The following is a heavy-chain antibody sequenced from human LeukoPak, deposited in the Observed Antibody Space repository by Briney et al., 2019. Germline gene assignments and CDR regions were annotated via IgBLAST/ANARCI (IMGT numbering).Heavy chain of an antibody. CDR1: GFTFSNYA. CDR3: AKGRYCGGDCYVDFQH. D-gene: IGHD2-21*02. Sequence: GGSLRLSCAASGFTFSNYAMSWVRQAPGKGLEWVSDISGSGDSTHYADSVKGRFTISRGNSKNTLYLQMSSLRAEDTAVFYCAKGRYCGGDCYVDFQHWGQGTLVTVSS. CDR2: ISGSGDST. V-gene: IGHV3-23*01. J-gene: IGHJ1*01.